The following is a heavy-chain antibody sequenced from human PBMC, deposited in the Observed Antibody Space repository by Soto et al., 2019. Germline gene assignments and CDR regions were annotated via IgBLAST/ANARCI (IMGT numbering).Heavy chain of an antibody. V-gene: IGHV3-48*03. CDR2: ISSSGSTI. D-gene: IGHD3-3*01. CDR1: GFTFSSYE. Sequence: AGGSLRLSCAASGFTFSSYEMNWVRQAPGKGLEWVSYISSSGSTIYYADSVKGRFTISRDNAKNSLYLQMNSLRAEDTAVYYCASPTYYDFWSGYYRDYWGQGTLVTVSS. J-gene: IGHJ4*02. CDR3: ASPTYYDFWSGYYRDY.